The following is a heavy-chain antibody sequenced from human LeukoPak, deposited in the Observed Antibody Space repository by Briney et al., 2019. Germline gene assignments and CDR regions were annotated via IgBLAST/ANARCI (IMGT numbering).Heavy chain of an antibody. CDR1: GGTFSSYA. CDR3: ARDHPYCSGGSCYSSYYYYYGMDV. CDR2: IIPILGIA. V-gene: IGHV1-69*04. J-gene: IGHJ6*02. Sequence: ASVKVSCKASGGTFSSYAISWVRQAPGPGLEWMGRIIPILGIANYAQKFQGRVTITADKSTSTAYMELSSLRSEDTAVYYCARDHPYCSGGSCYSSYYYYYGMDVWGQGTTVTVSS. D-gene: IGHD2-15*01.